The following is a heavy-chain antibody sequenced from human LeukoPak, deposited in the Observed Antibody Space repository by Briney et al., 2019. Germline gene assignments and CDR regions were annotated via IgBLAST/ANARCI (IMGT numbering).Heavy chain of an antibody. J-gene: IGHJ4*02. CDR3: ARHARGIWFGELLPADY. V-gene: IGHV4-39*01. CDR1: GGSISSGDYY. D-gene: IGHD3-10*01. Sequence: SETLSLTCTVSGGSISSGDYYWSWIRQPPGKGLVWIGYIYYSGSTYYNPSLKSRVTISVDTSKNQFSLKLSSVTAADTAVYYCARHARGIWFGELLPADYWGQGTLVTVSS. CDR2: IYYSGST.